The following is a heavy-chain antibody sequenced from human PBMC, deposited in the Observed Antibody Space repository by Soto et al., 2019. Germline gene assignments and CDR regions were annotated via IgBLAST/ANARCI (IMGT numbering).Heavy chain of an antibody. CDR3: ARGGEIVVVPAAINWFDP. J-gene: IGHJ5*02. CDR2: IYYSGST. V-gene: IGHV4-30-4*01. Sequence: SETLSLTCTVSGGSISSGDYYWSWIRQPPGKGLEWIGYIYYSGSTYYNPSLKSRVTISVDTSKNQFSLKLSSVTAADTAVYYCARGGEIVVVPAAINWFDPWGQGTLVTVSS. D-gene: IGHD2-2*01. CDR1: GGSISSGDYY.